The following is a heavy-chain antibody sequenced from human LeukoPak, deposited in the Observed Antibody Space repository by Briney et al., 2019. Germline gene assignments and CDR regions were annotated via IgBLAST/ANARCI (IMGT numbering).Heavy chain of an antibody. J-gene: IGHJ4*02. CDR1: GYTFTSYY. V-gene: IGHV1-46*04. CDR2: INPSGGST. D-gene: IGHD1-20*01. Sequence: GASVKLSCEASGYTFTSYYMHWVRQAPGQGLEWMGIINPSGGSTSYAQNLQGRVTMTRDTSTSTVYLQLSSLRAEDTAVYYCASRTDMTGTDYWGQGTLVTVSS. CDR3: ASRTDMTGTDY.